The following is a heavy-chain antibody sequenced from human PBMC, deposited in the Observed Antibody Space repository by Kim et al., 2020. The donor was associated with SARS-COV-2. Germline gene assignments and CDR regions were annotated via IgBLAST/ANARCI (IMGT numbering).Heavy chain of an antibody. CDR2: ISATGST. CDR3: AREGRWSTSLDY. V-gene: IGHV4-61*02. D-gene: IGHD1-1*01. J-gene: IGHJ4*02. Sequence: SETLSLTCTVSGDSISSKTYYWNWIRQPAGKGLEWIGRISATGSTNCNPSLKSRVTISVDTSKTQFSLKLSSVTAADTAVYYCAREGRWSTSLDYWGQGTLVTVSS. CDR1: GDSISSKTYY.